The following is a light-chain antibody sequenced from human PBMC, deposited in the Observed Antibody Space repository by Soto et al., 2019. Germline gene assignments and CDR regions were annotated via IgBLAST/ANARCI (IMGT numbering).Light chain of an antibody. J-gene: IGLJ1*01. V-gene: IGLV6-57*04. Sequence: NFMLTQPHSVSESPGKTVTISCTRSSGSIASNYVQWYQQRPGSAPTPVIYEDNERPSGVPDRFSGSIDSSSNSASLTISGLKTDDEADYYCQSYDTNSFYVFGTGTKLTVL. CDR1: SGSIASNY. CDR2: EDN. CDR3: QSYDTNSFYV.